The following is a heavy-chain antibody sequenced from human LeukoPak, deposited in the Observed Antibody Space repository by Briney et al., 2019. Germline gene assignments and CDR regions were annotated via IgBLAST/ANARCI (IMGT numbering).Heavy chain of an antibody. V-gene: IGHV3-33*01. CDR1: GFTLSSYA. CDR3: VRDDSGSVIRGVLHY. CDR2: IYLDGSKI. J-gene: IGHJ4*02. Sequence: QPGGSLRLSCTASGFTLSSYAIHWVRQAPGKGLEWVSVIYLDGSKIYYADSVKGRFTLSRDNSKNTLYLQMNSLIAEDTAVYYCVRDDSGSVIRGVLHYWGQGALVTVSS. D-gene: IGHD3-10*01.